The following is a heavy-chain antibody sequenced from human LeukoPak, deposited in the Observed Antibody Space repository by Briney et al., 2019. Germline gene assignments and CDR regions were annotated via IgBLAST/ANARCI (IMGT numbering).Heavy chain of an antibody. CDR2: IYYSGST. D-gene: IGHD3-22*01. V-gene: IGHV4-59*01. CDR3: ASSYDSSGYYYFDY. Sequence: SETLSLTCIVSGGSISSYYWSWIRQPPGKGLEWIAYIYYSGSTNYNPSLKSRVTISVDTSKNQFSLELSSVTAADTAVYYCASSYDSSGYYYFDYWGQGTLVTVSS. CDR1: GGSISSYY. J-gene: IGHJ4*02.